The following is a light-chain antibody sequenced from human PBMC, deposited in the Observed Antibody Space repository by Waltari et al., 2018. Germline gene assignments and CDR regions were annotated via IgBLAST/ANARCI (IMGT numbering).Light chain of an antibody. J-gene: IGKJ4*01. CDR1: QDISKS. CDR2: GAS. Sequence: DIQMTQSPSSLSASVGDRVTITCQAGQDISKSLNWYQQKPGKAPNLLIYGASNLQRGVPSRFSGSGSGTHFTFTINSLQPEGIATGYCQQFANLPLTFGGGTKVQIK. CDR3: QQFANLPLT. V-gene: IGKV1-33*01.